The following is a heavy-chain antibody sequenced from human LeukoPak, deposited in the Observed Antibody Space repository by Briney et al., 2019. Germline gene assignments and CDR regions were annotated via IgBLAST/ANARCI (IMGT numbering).Heavy chain of an antibody. D-gene: IGHD6-19*01. V-gene: IGHV3-74*01. CDR1: RFSFSIHW. J-gene: IGHJ4*02. Sequence: PRGSPRLSCAPPRFSFSIHWMHSVRHAPREGLLCVSRINTDGTYTDYAGSVKGRFTISRENAKNTLCLQMNSLRAEDTAVYYCAKGLAVAGHFDYWGQGTLVTVSS. CDR2: INTDGTYT. CDR3: AKGLAVAGHFDY.